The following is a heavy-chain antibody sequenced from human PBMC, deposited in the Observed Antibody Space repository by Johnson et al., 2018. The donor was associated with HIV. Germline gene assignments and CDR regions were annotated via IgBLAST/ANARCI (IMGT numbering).Heavy chain of an antibody. CDR2: ISYDGSNK. CDR1: GFTFSSYG. Sequence: QVQLVESGGGVVQPGRSLRLSCAASGFTFSSYGMHWVRQAPGKGLEWVAVISYDGSNKYYADSVKGRFTISRDNSKNTLYLQMNSLRAEDTAVYSCAKDKQPGNGRYEALDIWGQGTTVIVSS. V-gene: IGHV3-30*19. D-gene: IGHD1-1*01. CDR3: AKDKQPGNGRYEALDI. J-gene: IGHJ3*02.